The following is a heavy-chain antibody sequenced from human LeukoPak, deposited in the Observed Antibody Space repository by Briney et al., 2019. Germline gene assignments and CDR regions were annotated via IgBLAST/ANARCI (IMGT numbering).Heavy chain of an antibody. CDR3: ATDPRGYYYYMDV. D-gene: IGHD3-10*01. CDR2: FDPEDCET. CDR1: GYTLTELS. Sequence: ASVKVSCKVSGYTLTELSMHWVRQAPGKGLEWMGGFDPEDCETIYAQKFQGRVTMTEDTSTDTAYMELSSLRSEDTAVYYCATDPRGYYYYMDVWGKGTTVTVSS. V-gene: IGHV1-24*01. J-gene: IGHJ6*03.